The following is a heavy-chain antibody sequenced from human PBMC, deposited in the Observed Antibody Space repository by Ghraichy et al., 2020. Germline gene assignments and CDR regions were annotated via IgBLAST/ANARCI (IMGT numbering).Heavy chain of an antibody. J-gene: IGHJ4*02. Sequence: GGSLRLSCAASGFTFSSYWMSWVRQAPGKGLEWVANIKQDGSEKYYVDSVKGRFTISRDNAKNSLYLQMNSLRAEDTAVYYCARDTRKDAAAAGTFDYWGQGTLVTVSS. CDR3: ARDTRKDAAAAGTFDY. CDR1: GFTFSSYW. V-gene: IGHV3-7*03. D-gene: IGHD6-13*01. CDR2: IKQDGSEK.